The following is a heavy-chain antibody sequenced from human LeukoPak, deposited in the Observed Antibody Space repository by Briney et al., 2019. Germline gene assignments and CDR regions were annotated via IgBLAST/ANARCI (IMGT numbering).Heavy chain of an antibody. CDR3: ATGLWFGKYLDV. CDR1: GGTFSSYA. J-gene: IGHJ6*04. CDR2: IIPIFGTA. Sequence: ASVKVSCKASGGTFSSYAISWVRQAPGQGLEWMGGIIPIFGTANYAQKFQGRVTITADESTSTAYMELSSLRSEDTAVYYCATGLWFGKYLDVWGKGTTVTISS. V-gene: IGHV1-69*13. D-gene: IGHD3-10*01.